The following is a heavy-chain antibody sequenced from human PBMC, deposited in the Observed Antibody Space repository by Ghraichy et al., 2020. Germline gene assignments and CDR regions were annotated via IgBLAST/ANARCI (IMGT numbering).Heavy chain of an antibody. D-gene: IGHD3-16*01. CDR1: GGSVSRCTYC. CDR2: MYYSGST. V-gene: IGHV4-61*01. Sequence: SETLSLTCTVSGGSVSRCTYCWSWIGQPPGKGLEWIGYMYYSGSTDYNPSLKSRVIIAADTSKSQFSLKLSSVTAAETAVYYGARGERGDRHFAYWGQGTLVTVS. J-gene: IGHJ4*02. CDR3: ARGERGDRHFAY.